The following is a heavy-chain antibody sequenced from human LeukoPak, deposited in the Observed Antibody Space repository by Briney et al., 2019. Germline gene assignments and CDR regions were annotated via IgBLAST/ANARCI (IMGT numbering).Heavy chain of an antibody. CDR1: GGTFSSYA. J-gene: IGHJ4*02. Sequence: ASVKVSCKASGGTFSSYAISWVRQAPGQGLECMGWINTNTGNPTYAQGFTGRFVFSLDTSVSTAYLQISSLKAEDTALYYCARASTPKVGATIYYFDYWGQGTLVTVSS. D-gene: IGHD1-26*01. CDR2: INTNTGNP. CDR3: ARASTPKVGATIYYFDY. V-gene: IGHV7-4-1*02.